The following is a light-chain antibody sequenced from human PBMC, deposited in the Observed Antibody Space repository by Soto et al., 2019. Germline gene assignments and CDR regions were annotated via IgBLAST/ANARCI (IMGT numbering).Light chain of an antibody. CDR2: GNS. CDR3: QSYDSSLSSYV. Sequence: QSVLAQPPSVSGAPGQRVTISCSNIGAAYDVHWYQQLPGTAPKLLIFGNSRRPSGVPDRFSGAKSGTSASLAITGLQAEDEGDYYCQSYDSSLSSYVFGTGTKLTVL. V-gene: IGLV1-40*01. J-gene: IGLJ1*01. CDR1: SNIGAAYD.